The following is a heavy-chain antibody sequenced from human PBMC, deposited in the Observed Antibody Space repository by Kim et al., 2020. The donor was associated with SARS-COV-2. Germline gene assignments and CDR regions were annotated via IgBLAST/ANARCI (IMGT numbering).Heavy chain of an antibody. V-gene: IGHV4-34*01. J-gene: IGHJ3*02. D-gene: IGHD3-22*01. CDR1: GGSFSGYY. Sequence: SETLSLTCAVYGGSFSGYYWSWIRQPPGKGLEWIGEINHSRSTNYNPSLKSRVTISVDTSKNQFSLKLSSVTAADTTVYYCARSYAPSSGYYVSAVDIWGQGATVSVSS. CDR2: INHSRST. CDR3: ARSYAPSSGYYVSAVDI.